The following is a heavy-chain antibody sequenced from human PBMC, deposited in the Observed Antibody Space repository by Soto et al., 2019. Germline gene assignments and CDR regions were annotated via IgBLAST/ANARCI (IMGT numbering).Heavy chain of an antibody. CDR3: ARDNWISY. J-gene: IGHJ4*02. Sequence: GGSLRLSCAASGFTFNIYWMHWVRQAPGKGLEWVSRIDNDGSATTYTASVKGRFTISRDNAKNTLFPQMNTLRVDDTAVYYGARDNWISYWGQGTLVTVSS. CDR2: IDNDGSAT. D-gene: IGHD1-1*01. CDR1: GFTFNIYW. V-gene: IGHV3-74*01.